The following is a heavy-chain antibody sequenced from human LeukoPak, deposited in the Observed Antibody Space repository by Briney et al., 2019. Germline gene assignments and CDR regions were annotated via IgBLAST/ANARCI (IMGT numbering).Heavy chain of an antibody. CDR2: INPNSGGT. CDR1: GYTFTGYY. V-gene: IGHV1-2*02. D-gene: IGHD2-21*02. J-gene: IGHJ3*02. CDR3: ATLAYCGGDCYSIDDAFDI. Sequence: ASVKVSCKASGYTFTGYYMHWVRQAPGQGLEWMGWINPNSGGTNYAQKFQGRVTMTRDTSISTAYMELSRLRSDDTAVYYCATLAYCGGDCYSIDDAFDIWGQGTVVTVSS.